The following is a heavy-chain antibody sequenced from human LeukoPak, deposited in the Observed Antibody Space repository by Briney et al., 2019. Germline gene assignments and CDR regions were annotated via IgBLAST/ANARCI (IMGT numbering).Heavy chain of an antibody. D-gene: IGHD1-20*01. Sequence: PGGSLRLSCAASGFTFSDYYMSWIRQAPGKGLEWVSYISSRSNSIYYADSVKGRFTISRDNAKNSLYLQMNSLRAEDTAVYYCASLHLAYNWKDYWGQGILVTVSS. CDR3: ASLHLAYNWKDY. CDR1: GFTFSDYY. V-gene: IGHV3-11*04. CDR2: ISSRSNSI. J-gene: IGHJ4*02.